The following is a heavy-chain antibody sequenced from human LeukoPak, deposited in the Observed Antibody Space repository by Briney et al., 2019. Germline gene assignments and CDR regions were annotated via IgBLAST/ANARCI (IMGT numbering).Heavy chain of an antibody. Sequence: GGSLRLSCAASGFTFSSYAMTWVRQAPGKGLAWVSSISKSDGSTYYADSVKGRFTISRDNSKYTLYLHMDSLRVEDTAIYYCARGALLPDFRGQGTLVTVSS. V-gene: IGHV3-23*01. CDR2: ISKSDGST. CDR3: ARGALLPDF. J-gene: IGHJ4*02. CDR1: GFTFSSYA.